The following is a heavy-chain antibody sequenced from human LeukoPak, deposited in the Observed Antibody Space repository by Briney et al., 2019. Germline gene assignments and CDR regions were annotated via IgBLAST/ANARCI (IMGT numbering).Heavy chain of an antibody. CDR2: INHSGST. Sequence: SETLSLTCAVYGGSFSGYYWSWIRQPPGKGLEWIGEINHSGSTNYNPSLKSRVTISVDTSKNQFSLKLSSVTAADTAVYYCARGSYPIVVVPAAIRYNWFDPWGQGTLVTVSS. CDR1: GGSFSGYY. D-gene: IGHD2-2*01. V-gene: IGHV4-34*01. CDR3: ARGSYPIVVVPAAIRYNWFDP. J-gene: IGHJ5*02.